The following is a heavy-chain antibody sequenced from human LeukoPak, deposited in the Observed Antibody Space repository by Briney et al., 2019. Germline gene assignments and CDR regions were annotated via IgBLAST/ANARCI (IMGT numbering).Heavy chain of an antibody. J-gene: IGHJ5*02. CDR1: GGSIRSSYYY. CDR2: IYYSGST. Sequence: PSETLSLTCTVSGGSIRSSYYYWGWIRQPPGKGLEWIGSIYYSGSTYYNPSLKSRVTISVDTSKNQFSLKLSSVTAADTAVYYCARQLSSGNWFDPWGQGTLVTVSS. V-gene: IGHV4-39*01. D-gene: IGHD6-19*01. CDR3: ARQLSSGNWFDP.